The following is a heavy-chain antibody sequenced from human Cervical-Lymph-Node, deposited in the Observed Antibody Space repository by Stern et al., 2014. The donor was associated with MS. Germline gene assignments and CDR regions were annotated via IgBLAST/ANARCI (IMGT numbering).Heavy chain of an antibody. J-gene: IGHJ4*02. CDR1: GFSLSTSVVG. D-gene: IGHD1-1*01. CDR3: AHLTTATALDY. V-gene: IGHV2-5*02. Sequence: QITLKESGPTLVKPTQTLTLTCTFSGFSLSTSVVGVGWIRQPPGKALEWLALIYWDDDKRYSPSLESRLTITKDTSKNLVFLTMTNMDPVDTATYYCAHLTTATALDYWGQGTLVTVSS. CDR2: IYWDDDK.